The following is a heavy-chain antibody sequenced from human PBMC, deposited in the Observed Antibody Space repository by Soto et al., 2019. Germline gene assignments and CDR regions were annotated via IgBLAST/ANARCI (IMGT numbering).Heavy chain of an antibody. J-gene: IGHJ4*02. Sequence: GGSLRLSCAASGFTFSSYAMHWVRQAPGKGLEWVAVISYDGSNKYYADSVKGRFTISRDNSKNTLYLQMNSLRAEDTALYYCARDPSGIAAAGHFDYWGQGTLVTVSS. CDR1: GFTFSSYA. CDR3: ARDPSGIAAAGHFDY. V-gene: IGHV3-30*04. D-gene: IGHD6-13*01. CDR2: ISYDGSNK.